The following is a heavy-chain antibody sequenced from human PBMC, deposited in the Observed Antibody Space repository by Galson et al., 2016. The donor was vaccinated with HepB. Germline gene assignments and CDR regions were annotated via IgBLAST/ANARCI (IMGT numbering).Heavy chain of an antibody. D-gene: IGHD3-10*01. Sequence: SLRLSCAASGFTFSRHGMHWVRQAPGKGLEWVAVIWNDGSNKYYADSVKGRFTISRDNSKNTLYLQMNSLRAEDTAVYYCARDKIWFGEGYYFDYWGQGTLVTVSS. CDR2: IWNDGSNK. CDR3: ARDKIWFGEGYYFDY. J-gene: IGHJ4*02. CDR1: GFTFSRHG. V-gene: IGHV3-33*01.